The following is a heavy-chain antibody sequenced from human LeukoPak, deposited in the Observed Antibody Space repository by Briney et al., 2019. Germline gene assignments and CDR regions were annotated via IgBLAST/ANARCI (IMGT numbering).Heavy chain of an antibody. CDR1: GYTFTSYY. CDR2: SDPKSGAT. D-gene: IGHD3-10*01. Sequence: ASVKVSCKASGYTFTSYYIHWLRQAPGQRFEWMGWSDPKSGATKYEHFQGRVTMTRDTSISTAYMELSKLTSDDTAVYYCARGNFYDNKGYSPELRYWGQGTLVTVSS. J-gene: IGHJ4*02. CDR3: ARGNFYDNKGYSPELRY. V-gene: IGHV1-2*02.